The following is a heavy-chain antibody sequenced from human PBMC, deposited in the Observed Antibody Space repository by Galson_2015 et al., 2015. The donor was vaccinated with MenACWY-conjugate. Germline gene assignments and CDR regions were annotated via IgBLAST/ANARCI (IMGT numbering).Heavy chain of an antibody. Sequence: CTVSGVSISSSSYFWGWIRQPPGKGLEWIGTISYSGSTHYNPSLNNRVTVSADTSKNQFSLNVNSVTAADTALYYCARRSARLTLGAFDIWGQGTMVTVSS. D-gene: IGHD4-23*01. CDR3: ARRSARLTLGAFDI. CDR1: GVSISSSSYF. V-gene: IGHV4-39*01. CDR2: ISYSGST. J-gene: IGHJ3*02.